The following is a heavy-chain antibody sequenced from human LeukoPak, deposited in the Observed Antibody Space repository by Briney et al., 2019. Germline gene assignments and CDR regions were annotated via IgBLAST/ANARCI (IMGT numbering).Heavy chain of an antibody. J-gene: IGHJ4*02. CDR1: GYTLTELS. CDR2: FDPEDGET. V-gene: IGHV1-24*01. CDR3: ATGRWELPAGLPDY. D-gene: IGHD1-26*01. Sequence: ASVKVSCKVSGYTLTELSMHWVRQAPGKGLERMGGFDPEDGETIYAQKFQGRVTMTEDTSTDTAYMELSSLRSEDTAVYYCATGRWELPAGLPDYWGQGTLVTVSS.